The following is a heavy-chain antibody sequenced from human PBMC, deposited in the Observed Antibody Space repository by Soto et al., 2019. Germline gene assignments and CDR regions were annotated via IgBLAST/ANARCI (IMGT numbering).Heavy chain of an antibody. J-gene: IGHJ4*02. CDR3: AGEDIVATILAY. CDR1: GGSISSYY. CDR2: IYYSGST. D-gene: IGHD5-12*01. Sequence: PSETLSLTCTVSGGSISSYYWSWIRQPPGKGLEWIGYIYYSGSTNYNPSLKSRVTISVDTSKNQFSLKLSSVTAADTAVYYCAGEDIVATILAYWGQGTRVTVSS. V-gene: IGHV4-59*01.